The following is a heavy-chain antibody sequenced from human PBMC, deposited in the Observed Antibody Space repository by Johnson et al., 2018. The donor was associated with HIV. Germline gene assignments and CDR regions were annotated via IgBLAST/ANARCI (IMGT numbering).Heavy chain of an antibody. CDR2: SRNKANSYTT. D-gene: IGHD1-26*01. CDR1: GFTVSTNY. CDR3: AREPEGWAFDI. V-gene: IGHV3-72*01. Sequence: VQLVESGGGLIQPGGSLRLSCAASGFTVSTNYMGWVRLAPGKGLEWVGRSRNKANSYTTEYAASGKGRFTISRDDSKNSLYLQMNSLKTEDTAVYYCAREPEGWAFDIWGQGTMVTVSS. J-gene: IGHJ3*02.